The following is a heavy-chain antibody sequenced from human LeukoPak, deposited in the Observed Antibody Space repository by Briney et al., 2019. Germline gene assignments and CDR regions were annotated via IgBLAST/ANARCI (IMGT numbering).Heavy chain of an antibody. CDR1: GFTFRSYS. Sequence: GGSLRLSCAASGFTFRSYSMNWVRQAPGKGLEWVSSISSSSSYIYYADSVKGRFTISRDNAKNSLYLQMNSLRAEDTAVYYCARAGIGGSSTSCDYWGQGTLVAVSS. CDR3: ARAGIGGSSTSCDY. V-gene: IGHV3-21*01. D-gene: IGHD2-2*01. CDR2: ISSSSSYI. J-gene: IGHJ4*02.